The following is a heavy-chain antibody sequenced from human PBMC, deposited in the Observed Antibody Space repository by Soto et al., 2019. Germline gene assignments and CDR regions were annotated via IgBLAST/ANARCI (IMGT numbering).Heavy chain of an antibody. D-gene: IGHD3-22*01. CDR3: TRGGDPYDSSGYYPTLFDY. CDR1: GYTFKNYG. J-gene: IGHJ4*02. Sequence: VQLVQSGGEVKKPGASVKVSCKASGYTFKNYGVSWVRQAPGQGLEWMGWISAYNGKTNYARKFEGRITMTTDRFTNTAYMELRNLRSDDTALYYCTRGGDPYDSSGYYPTLFDYWGQGTLVTVSS. CDR2: ISAYNGKT. V-gene: IGHV1-18*01.